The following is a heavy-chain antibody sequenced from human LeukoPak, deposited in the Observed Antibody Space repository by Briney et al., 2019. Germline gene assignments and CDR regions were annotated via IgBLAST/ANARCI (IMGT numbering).Heavy chain of an antibody. V-gene: IGHV1-24*01. D-gene: IGHD6-19*01. CDR3: ATASIAVAGTALDY. CDR1: GYTLTELS. CDR2: FDPEDGET. J-gene: IGHJ4*02. Sequence: GASVKVSCKVSGYTLTELSMHWVRQAPGKGLEWMGGFDPEDGETIYAQKFQGRVTMTEDTSTDTAYMELSSLRSEDTAVYYCATASIAVAGTALDYWGQGTLVTVSS.